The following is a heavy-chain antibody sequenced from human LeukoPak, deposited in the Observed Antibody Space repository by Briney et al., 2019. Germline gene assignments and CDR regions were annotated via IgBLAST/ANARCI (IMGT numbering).Heavy chain of an antibody. J-gene: IGHJ5*02. CDR3: AGERSFWFDP. CDR2: IYYRGST. Sequence: SETLSLTCAVYGGSFSGYYWSWIRQPPGKGLEWIGYIYYRGSTNYNPSLKSRVTISIDTSKNQFSLKLNSVTAADTAVYYCAGERSFWFDPWGQGTLATVSS. V-gene: IGHV4-59*01. CDR1: GGSFSGYY.